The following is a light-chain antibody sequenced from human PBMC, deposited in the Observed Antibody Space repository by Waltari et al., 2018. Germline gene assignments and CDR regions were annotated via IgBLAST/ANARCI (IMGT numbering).Light chain of an antibody. CDR3: QQYYSPPLT. CDR1: QSIFYRSNNKNY. CDR2: GAS. V-gene: IGKV4-1*01. J-gene: IGKJ4*01. Sequence: DIVMTQSPDSLAVFLGERATINCKSSQSIFYRSNNKNYLAWYQKKSGQPPNLLIYGASTRESGVPDRFSGSGSGTDFTLTISSLQAEDVAVYFCQQYYSPPLTFGGGTKVEIK.